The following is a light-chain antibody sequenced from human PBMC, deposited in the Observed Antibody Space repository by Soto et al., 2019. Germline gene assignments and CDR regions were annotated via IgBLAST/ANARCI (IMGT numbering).Light chain of an antibody. J-gene: IGLJ3*02. V-gene: IGLV1-40*01. Sequence: QPVLTQPPSVSGAPGQRVTISCTGSSSNIGAGYDVHWYQHLPGTASKLLIYGNNNRPSGVPDQFSGSKSGTSASLAITGLQAEDEADYYCQSYDSSLSGSVFGGGTKLTVL. CDR2: GNN. CDR3: QSYDSSLSGSV. CDR1: SSNIGAGYD.